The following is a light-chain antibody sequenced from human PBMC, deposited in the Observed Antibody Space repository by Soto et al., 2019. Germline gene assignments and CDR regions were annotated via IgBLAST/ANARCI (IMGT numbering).Light chain of an antibody. Sequence: QSVLTQPPSVSGSPGQSVAISCTGTSSDVGSYNRVSWYQQPPGTAPKLLIYEVSNRPSGVPDRFSGSKSGNTASLTISGLQAEDEANYYCSSFTSSITYVFGTAPKVTVL. V-gene: IGLV2-18*02. CDR2: EVS. CDR3: SSFTSSITYV. CDR1: SSDVGSYNR. J-gene: IGLJ1*01.